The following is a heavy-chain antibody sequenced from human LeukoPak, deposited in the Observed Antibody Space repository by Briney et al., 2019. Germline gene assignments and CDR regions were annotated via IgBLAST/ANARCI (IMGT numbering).Heavy chain of an antibody. V-gene: IGHV4-34*01. CDR2: INHSGSN. CDR1: GGSFSGYY. J-gene: IGHJ3*02. D-gene: IGHD2-2*01. Sequence: SETLSLTCAVYGGSFSGYYWRWIRHPPGKGLEWIGEINHSGSNNYNPSLKSRVTISVDTSKNQFSLKLGSVTAADTAVYYCARGPPVGYCSSTSCRDPKRSAFDIWGQGTMVTVSS. CDR3: ARGPPVGYCSSTSCRDPKRSAFDI.